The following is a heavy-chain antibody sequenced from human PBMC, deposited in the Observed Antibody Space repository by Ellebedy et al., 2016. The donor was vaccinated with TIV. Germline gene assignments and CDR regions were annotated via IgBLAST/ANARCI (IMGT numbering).Heavy chain of an antibody. CDR2: VSGSGDTT. V-gene: IGHV3-23*01. CDR1: GYIFNFFA. J-gene: IGHJ4*02. CDR3: ETRLRDGIQLWGGFDY. D-gene: IGHD5-18*01. Sequence: GESLKISCAATGYIFNFFAMTWVRQAPGKALGWVSAVSGSGDTTYYADSVKGRFTISRDNSKNTLYLQMDSLRVEDTAVYYCETRLRDGIQLWGGFDYWGQGTVVTVSS.